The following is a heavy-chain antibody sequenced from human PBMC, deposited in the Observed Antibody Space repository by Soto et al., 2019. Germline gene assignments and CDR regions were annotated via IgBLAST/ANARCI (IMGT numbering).Heavy chain of an antibody. J-gene: IGHJ5*02. D-gene: IGHD1-1*01. CDR2: IYNTGRT. CDR3: VRYNA. CDR1: GGSISSIRFS. V-gene: IGHV4-39*01. Sequence: PSETLSLTCTVSGGSISSIRFSWGWIRQPPGKGLEWIGGIYNTGRTSYNPSLKSRVTISLDMSKNQFFLKLTSVTAADTAVYHCVRYNAWGQGSLVTVSS.